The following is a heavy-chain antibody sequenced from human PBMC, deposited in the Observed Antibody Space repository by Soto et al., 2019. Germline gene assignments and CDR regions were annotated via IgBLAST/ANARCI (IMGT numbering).Heavy chain of an antibody. V-gene: IGHV1-18*01. D-gene: IGHD3-9*01. CDR3: AGAGYDILAGRNWFDP. CDR1: GYTFTSYG. J-gene: IGHJ5*02. CDR2: ISAYNGNT. Sequence: QVQLVQSGAEVKKPGASVKVSCKASGYTFTSYGISWVRQAPGQGLEWMGWISAYNGNTNYAQKLQGRVTMTTDTSTSTDYMEPRSLRSDATAVYYCAGAGYDILAGRNWFDPWGQGTLVTVS.